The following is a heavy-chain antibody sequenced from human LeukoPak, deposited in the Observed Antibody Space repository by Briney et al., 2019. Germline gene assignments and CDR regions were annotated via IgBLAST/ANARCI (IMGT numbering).Heavy chain of an antibody. CDR2: IYYSGST. D-gene: IGHD5-24*01. CDR1: GGSISSYY. Sequence: SETLSLTCTVSGGSISSYYWSWIRQPPGKGLEWIGCIYYSGSTDYDPSLKSRVTISVDTSKNQFSLKLSSVTAADTAVYYCARGPNYPSPSPFDYWGQGTLVTVSS. V-gene: IGHV4-59*08. CDR3: ARGPNYPSPSPFDY. J-gene: IGHJ4*02.